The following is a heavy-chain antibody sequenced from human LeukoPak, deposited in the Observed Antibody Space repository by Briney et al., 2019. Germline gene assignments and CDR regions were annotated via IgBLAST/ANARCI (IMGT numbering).Heavy chain of an antibody. CDR2: IYHSGST. Sequence: RPSETLSLTCAVSGYSISSGYYWGWIRQPPGKGLEWIGSIYHSGSTYYNPSLKSRVTISVDTSKNQFSLKLSSVTAADTAVYYCARDGVGSGWYRGVDYRGQGTLVTVSS. V-gene: IGHV4-38-2*02. J-gene: IGHJ4*02. D-gene: IGHD6-19*01. CDR3: ARDGVGSGWYRGVDY. CDR1: GYSISSGYY.